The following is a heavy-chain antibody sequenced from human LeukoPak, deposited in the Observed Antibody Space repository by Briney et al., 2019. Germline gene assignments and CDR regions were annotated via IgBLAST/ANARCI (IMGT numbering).Heavy chain of an antibody. V-gene: IGHV3-74*01. CDR1: VFTFSSYW. Sequence: GGSLRLSCAVSVFTFSSYWMHWVRQAPGKELVWVSRMNSDVSSTSYADSVKGRFTISRDNAKSTLYLQMNSLRAEATAVYYGARGGYCSGGACYRGFDSWGQGTLVTVSS. CDR3: ARGGYCSGGACYRGFDS. J-gene: IGHJ4*02. CDR2: MNSDVSST. D-gene: IGHD2-15*01.